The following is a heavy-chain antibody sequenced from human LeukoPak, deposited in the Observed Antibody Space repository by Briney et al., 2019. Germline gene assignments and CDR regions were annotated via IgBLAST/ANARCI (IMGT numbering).Heavy chain of an antibody. CDR2: INPNTGGT. Sequence: ASVKVSCKASGYTFTDYFIHWVRQAPGQGLEWMGWINPNTGGTNFAQKFQGRVTMTRDTSISTAYMELSRLRSDDTAVYYCARVLYYGSGSLGLYYYYYMDVWGKGTTVTISS. CDR3: ARVLYYGSGSLGLYYYYYMDV. J-gene: IGHJ6*03. D-gene: IGHD3-10*01. V-gene: IGHV1-2*02. CDR1: GYTFTDYF.